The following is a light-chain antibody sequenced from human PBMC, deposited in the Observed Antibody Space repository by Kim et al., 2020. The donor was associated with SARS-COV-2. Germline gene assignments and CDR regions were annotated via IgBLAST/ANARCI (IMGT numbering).Light chain of an antibody. CDR3: QAWDSSTAV. CDR1: KLGDKY. J-gene: IGLJ2*01. CDR2: QDN. V-gene: IGLV3-1*01. Sequence: VSPGQTASITCTGDKLGDKYACWYQQKPGQSPVLVIYQDNKRPSGIPERFSGSNSGNTATLTISGTQAMDEADYYCQAWDSSTAVFGGGTQLTVL.